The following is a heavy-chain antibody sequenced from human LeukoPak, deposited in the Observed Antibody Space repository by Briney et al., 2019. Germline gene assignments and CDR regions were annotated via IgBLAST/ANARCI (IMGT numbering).Heavy chain of an antibody. V-gene: IGHV4-59*01. D-gene: IGHD1-26*01. Sequence: SETLSLTCNVSGGSISTYYWNWIRQPPGKGLEWIGYVYYSGSTNYNPSLKSRVTISVDTSKNQFSLNLSSVTAADTAVYYCARENTGSYYYYYMDVWGKGTTVTVSS. CDR3: ARENTGSYYYYYMDV. J-gene: IGHJ6*03. CDR2: VYYSGST. CDR1: GGSISTYY.